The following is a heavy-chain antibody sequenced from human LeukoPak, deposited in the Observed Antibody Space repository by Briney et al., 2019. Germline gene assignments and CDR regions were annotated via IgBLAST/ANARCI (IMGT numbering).Heavy chain of an antibody. CDR1: GFTFSSYA. D-gene: IGHD2-15*01. Sequence: GGSLRLSCAASGFTFSSYAMSWVRQAPGKGLEWVSAISGSGGSTYYADSVKGRFTISRDDSKNTLYLQMNSLRAEDTAVYYCAKDILKLAATGGFDYWGQGTLVTVSS. J-gene: IGHJ4*02. CDR2: ISGSGGST. V-gene: IGHV3-23*01. CDR3: AKDILKLAATGGFDY.